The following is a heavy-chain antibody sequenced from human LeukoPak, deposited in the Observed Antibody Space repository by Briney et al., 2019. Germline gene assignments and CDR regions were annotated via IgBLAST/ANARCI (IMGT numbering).Heavy chain of an antibody. J-gene: IGHJ6*03. D-gene: IGHD2-2*01. CDR2: ISSSSSYI. Sequence: GGSLRLSCAASGFTFSSYSMNRVRQAPGKGLEWVSSISSSSSYIYYADSVKGRFTISRDNAKNSLYLQMNSLRAEDTAVYYCARGYCSSTSCLYDYYYYYYMDVWGKGTTVTVSS. V-gene: IGHV3-21*01. CDR1: GFTFSSYS. CDR3: ARGYCSSTSCLYDYYYYYYMDV.